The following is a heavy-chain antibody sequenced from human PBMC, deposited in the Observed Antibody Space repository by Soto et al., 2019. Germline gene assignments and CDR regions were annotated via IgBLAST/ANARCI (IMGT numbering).Heavy chain of an antibody. CDR3: ARDLSITGTTPFFFDY. D-gene: IGHD1-7*01. Sequence: GGSLRLSCAASGFTFSSYSMNWVRQAPGKGLEWVSSISSSSSYIYYADSVEGRFTISRDNAKNSLYLQMNSLRAEDTAVYYCARDLSITGTTPFFFDYWGQGTLVTVSS. CDR1: GFTFSSYS. J-gene: IGHJ4*02. CDR2: ISSSSSYI. V-gene: IGHV3-21*01.